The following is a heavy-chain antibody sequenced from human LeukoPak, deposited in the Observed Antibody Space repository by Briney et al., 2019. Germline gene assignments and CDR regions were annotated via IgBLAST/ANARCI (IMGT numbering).Heavy chain of an antibody. D-gene: IGHD2-15*01. CDR1: GYTFTAYY. V-gene: IGHV1-2*02. Sequence: ASVKVSCKASGYTFTAYYIHWVRQAPGQGLEWMGWINPNSGGTNYAQKFQGRVTMTRDTSISTAYMELSRLRSDDTAVYYCARENSIVVVVAATLLIDYWGQGTLVTVSS. J-gene: IGHJ4*02. CDR2: INPNSGGT. CDR3: ARENSIVVVVAATLLIDY.